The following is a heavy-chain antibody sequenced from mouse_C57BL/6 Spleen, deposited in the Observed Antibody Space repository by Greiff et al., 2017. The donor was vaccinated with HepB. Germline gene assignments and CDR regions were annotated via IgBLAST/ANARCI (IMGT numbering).Heavy chain of an antibody. CDR3: ARSDSPTILAY. D-gene: IGHD3-2*01. CDR1: GYAFSSYW. Sequence: VQLQQSGAELVKPGASVKISCKASGYAFSSYWMNWVKQRPGTGLAWIGQLYPGDGDTNYNGKVKGKATLTADKSSSTAYMQLSSLTSADSAVYFCARSDSPTILAYWGQGTLVTVSA. J-gene: IGHJ3*01. V-gene: IGHV1-80*01. CDR2: LYPGDGDT.